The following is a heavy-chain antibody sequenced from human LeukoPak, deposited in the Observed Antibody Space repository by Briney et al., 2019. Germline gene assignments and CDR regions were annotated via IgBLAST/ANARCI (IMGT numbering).Heavy chain of an antibody. D-gene: IGHD1-26*01. Sequence: ASVKVSCKTSGYTFTSYYMHWLRQAPGQGLEWMRWINPNNGATHYAQKFQGRVTLTRDTSISTVYMELSRLTSDDTAVYYCARDLTTYSPDVVYWGLGTLVTVSS. V-gene: IGHV1-2*02. J-gene: IGHJ4*02. CDR2: INPNNGAT. CDR1: GYTFTSYY. CDR3: ARDLTTYSPDVVY.